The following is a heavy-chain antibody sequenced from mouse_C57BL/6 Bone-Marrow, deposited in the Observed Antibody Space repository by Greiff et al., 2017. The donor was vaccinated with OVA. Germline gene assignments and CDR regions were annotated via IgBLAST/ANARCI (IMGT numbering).Heavy chain of an antibody. Sequence: VQLQQPGAELVKPGASVKLSCKASGYTFTSYWMQWVKQRPGQGLEWIGEIDPSDSYTNYNQKLKGKATLTVDTSSSTAYMQLSSLTSEDSAVYYCARRHGSSPYYFDYWGQGTTLTVSS. V-gene: IGHV1-50*01. CDR2: IDPSDSYT. CDR3: ARRHGSSPYYFDY. D-gene: IGHD1-1*01. CDR1: GYTFTSYW. J-gene: IGHJ2*01.